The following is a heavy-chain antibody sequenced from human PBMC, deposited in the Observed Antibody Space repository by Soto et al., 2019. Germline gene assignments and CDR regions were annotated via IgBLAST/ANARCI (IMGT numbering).Heavy chain of an antibody. CDR1: AFTFSTYW. CDR3: ARGSTYYYDSSGYYIYYFDY. D-gene: IGHD3-22*01. CDR2: IKQDGSEK. J-gene: IGHJ4*02. Sequence: GGSLRLSCAASAFTFSTYWMSWVRQAPGKGLEWVANIKQDGSEKYYVDSVKGRFTISRDNAKNSLYLQMNSLRAEDTAVYYCARGSTYYYDSSGYYIYYFDYWGQGTLVTVSS. V-gene: IGHV3-7*03.